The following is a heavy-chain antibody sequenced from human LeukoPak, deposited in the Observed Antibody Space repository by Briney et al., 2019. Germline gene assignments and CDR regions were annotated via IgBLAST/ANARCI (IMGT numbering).Heavy chain of an antibody. D-gene: IGHD1-26*01. Sequence: GGSLRLSCAASGFTFSSYWMHWVRQAPGKGLVWVSRINSDGSSTSYADSVKGRFAVSRDNAKNTLYLQMNSLRAEDTAVYYCARATGSYYSLGYWGQGTLVTVSS. V-gene: IGHV3-74*01. CDR2: INSDGSST. CDR3: ARATGSYYSLGY. J-gene: IGHJ4*02. CDR1: GFTFSSYW.